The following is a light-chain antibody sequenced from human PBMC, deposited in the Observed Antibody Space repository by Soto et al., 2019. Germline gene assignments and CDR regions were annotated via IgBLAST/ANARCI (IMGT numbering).Light chain of an antibody. CDR3: QQYGSSPLT. J-gene: IGKJ4*01. CDR1: QSVSAGH. V-gene: IGKV3-20*01. Sequence: EIVLTQSPCTLSLSTGERATLSCRASQSVSAGHLAWYQQKPGQAPRLLIYGASSRATGIPDRFSGSGSGTDFTLTISRLEPEDFAVYFCQQYGSSPLTFGGGTKVDI. CDR2: GAS.